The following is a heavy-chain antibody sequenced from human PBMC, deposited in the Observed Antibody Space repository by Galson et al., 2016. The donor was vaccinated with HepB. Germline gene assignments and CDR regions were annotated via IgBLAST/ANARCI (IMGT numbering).Heavy chain of an antibody. CDR2: IWYDGSNK. CDR1: GFTFSSYG. CDR3: ARGSNYFDYYYYGMDV. Sequence: SLRLSCAASGFTFSSYGMHWVRQAPGKGLGWVAVIWYDGSNKYYADSVKGRFTISRDNSKNTLYLQMNSLRAEDTAVYYCARGSNYFDYYYYGMDVWGQGTLVTVSS. V-gene: IGHV3-33*01. J-gene: IGHJ6*02. D-gene: IGHD4-11*01.